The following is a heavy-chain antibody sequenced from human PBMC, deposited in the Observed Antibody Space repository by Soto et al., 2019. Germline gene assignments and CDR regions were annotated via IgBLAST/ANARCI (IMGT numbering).Heavy chain of an antibody. J-gene: IGHJ6*02. CDR2: ISDSGNT. V-gene: IGHV4-4*07. Sequence: PSETLSLTCSFSGGSISSYSWNWIRQPAGKGLEWIGRISDSGNTNHNPTLQSRVALSLDKSKKQFSLKLTSVTVADTAVYYCEAWSSYYTLDVWGQGTTVTV. D-gene: IGHD3-3*01. CDR3: EAWSSYYTLDV. CDR1: GGSISSYS.